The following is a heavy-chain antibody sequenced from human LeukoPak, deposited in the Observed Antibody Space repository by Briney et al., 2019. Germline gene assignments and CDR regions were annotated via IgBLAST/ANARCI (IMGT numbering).Heavy chain of an antibody. CDR1: GGSISSYY. CDR2: IYYGGST. CDR3: ARSSNYYDSSGSGY. J-gene: IGHJ4*02. V-gene: IGHV4-59*01. Sequence: SETLSLTCTVSGGSISSYYWSWIRQPPGKGLEWIGYIYYGGSTNYNPSLKSRVTISVDTSKNQFSLKLSSVTAADTAVYYCARSSNYYDSSGSGYWGQGTLVTVSS. D-gene: IGHD3-22*01.